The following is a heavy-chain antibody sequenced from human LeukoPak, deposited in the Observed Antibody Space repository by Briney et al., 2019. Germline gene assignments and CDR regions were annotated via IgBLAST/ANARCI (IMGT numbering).Heavy chain of an antibody. V-gene: IGHV3-21*01. J-gene: IGHJ4*02. CDR1: GFTFSSYA. Sequence: GGSLRLSCAASGFTFSSYAMSWVRQAPGKGLEWVSSISSSSSYIYYADSVKGRFTISRDNAKNSLYLQMNSLRAEDTAVYYCARDLRHYGDYGYFDYWGQGTLVTVSS. D-gene: IGHD4-17*01. CDR3: ARDLRHYGDYGYFDY. CDR2: ISSSSSYI.